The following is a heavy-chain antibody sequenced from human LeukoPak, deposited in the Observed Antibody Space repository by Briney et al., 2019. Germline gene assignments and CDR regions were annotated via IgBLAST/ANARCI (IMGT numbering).Heavy chain of an antibody. D-gene: IGHD3-16*02. CDR1: GFTVSSNY. J-gene: IGHJ5*02. Sequence: GGSLRLSCAASGFTVSSNYMSWVRQAPGKGLEWVSSISSSSSYIYYADSVKGRFTISRDNAKNSLYLQMNSLRAEDTAVYYCARGLYSNWFDPWGQGTLVTVSS. CDR2: ISSSSSYI. CDR3: ARGLYSNWFDP. V-gene: IGHV3-21*01.